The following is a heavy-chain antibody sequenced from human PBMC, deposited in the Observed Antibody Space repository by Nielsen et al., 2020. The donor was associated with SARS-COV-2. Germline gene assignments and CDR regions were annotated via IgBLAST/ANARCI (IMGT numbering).Heavy chain of an antibody. D-gene: IGHD3-22*01. J-gene: IGHJ4*02. CDR1: GFTFSSYS. CDR2: ISSSSSYI. CDR3: ARDYYYDSSGYYQFDY. Sequence: GGSLRLSCAASGFTFSSYSMNWVRQAPGKGLEWASSISSSSSYIYYADSVKGRFTISRDNAKNSLYLQMNSLRAEDTAVYYCARDYYYDSSGYYQFDYWGQGTLVTVSS. V-gene: IGHV3-21*01.